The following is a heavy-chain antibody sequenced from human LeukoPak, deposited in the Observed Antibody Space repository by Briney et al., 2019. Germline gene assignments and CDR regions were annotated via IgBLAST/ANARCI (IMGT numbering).Heavy chain of an antibody. CDR3: ARETLWPNAFDI. CDR2: IYTSGST. J-gene: IGHJ3*02. CDR1: GGSISSYY. D-gene: IGHD3-16*01. V-gene: IGHV4-4*07. Sequence: PSETLSLTCTVSGGSISSYYWSWIRQPAVKGLEWIGRIYTSGSTNYSPSLKSRVTMSVDTSKNQFSLKLSSVTAADTAVYYCARETLWPNAFDIWGQGTMVTVSS.